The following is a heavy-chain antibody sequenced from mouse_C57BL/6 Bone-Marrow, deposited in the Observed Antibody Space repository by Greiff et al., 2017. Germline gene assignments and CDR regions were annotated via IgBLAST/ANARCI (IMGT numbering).Heavy chain of an antibody. V-gene: IGHV1-82*01. Sequence: QVQLQQSGPELVKPGASVKISCKASGYAFSSSWMNWVKQRPGKGLEWIGRIYPGDGDTNYNGKFKGKATLTAEKSSSTAYMQLSSLTSEDSAVYFCARDYYGSSLFAYWGQGTLVTVSA. J-gene: IGHJ3*01. D-gene: IGHD1-1*01. CDR3: ARDYYGSSLFAY. CDR1: GYAFSSSW. CDR2: IYPGDGDT.